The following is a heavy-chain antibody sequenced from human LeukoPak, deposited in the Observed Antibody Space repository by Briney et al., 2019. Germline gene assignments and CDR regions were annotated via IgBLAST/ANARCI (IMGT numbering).Heavy chain of an antibody. CDR1: GFTFSSYA. D-gene: IGHD3-16*01. J-gene: IGHJ6*02. V-gene: IGHV3-23*01. CDR2: ISGSGGST. CDR3: PKDVFVGGAGYGMDV. Sequence: GGSLRLSCAASGFTFSSYAMSWVRQAPGKGLEWVSGISGSGGSTYYADSVKGRFTISRDNSKNTLYLQMNSLRAEDTALYYCPKDVFVGGAGYGMDVWGQWTTVIVSS.